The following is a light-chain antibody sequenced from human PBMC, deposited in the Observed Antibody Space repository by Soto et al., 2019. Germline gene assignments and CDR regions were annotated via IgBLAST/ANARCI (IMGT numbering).Light chain of an antibody. CDR1: SSNIGRNT. Sequence: QPVLTQPPSASGTPGQRVSISCSGGSSNIGRNTVNWYQQLPGTAPKVLIYSNDQRPSGVPDRFSGSKSGTLASLVISGLQSEDEADYYCAAWDDSLNGQGVFGGGTKLTVL. CDR3: AAWDDSLNGQGV. V-gene: IGLV1-44*01. CDR2: SND. J-gene: IGLJ3*02.